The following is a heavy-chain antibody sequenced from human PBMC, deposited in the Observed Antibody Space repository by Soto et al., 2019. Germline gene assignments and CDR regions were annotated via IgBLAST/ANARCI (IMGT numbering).Heavy chain of an antibody. J-gene: IGHJ5*02. CDR1: GDSISTYY. CDR2: IYYTGDT. D-gene: IGHD1-26*01. Sequence: SETLSLTSTVAGDSISTYYWHWIRLPPGKGLEWIGYIYYTGDTNYNPSLKSRVTISLDTSKNQFSLKLSSVTAADTAVYYCARDPSGHPPLYRFDPWGQGTLVTVSS. CDR3: ARDPSGHPPLYRFDP. V-gene: IGHV4-59*01.